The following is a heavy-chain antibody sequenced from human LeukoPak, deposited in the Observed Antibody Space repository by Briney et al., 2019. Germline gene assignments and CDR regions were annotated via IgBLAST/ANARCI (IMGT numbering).Heavy chain of an antibody. D-gene: IGHD2-15*01. CDR3: ARAKVVVAAFDY. CDR2: IYHSRTT. J-gene: IGHJ4*02. Sequence: TLSXTCAVSGGSIRSGGYSWSWIRQPRGKGLECICYIYHSRTTYYNPSLKSRLTISVDRSNNQFSLKLSSVTAADTAVYYCARAKVVVAAFDYWGQGTLVTVSS. V-gene: IGHV4-30-2*01. CDR1: GGSIRSGGYS.